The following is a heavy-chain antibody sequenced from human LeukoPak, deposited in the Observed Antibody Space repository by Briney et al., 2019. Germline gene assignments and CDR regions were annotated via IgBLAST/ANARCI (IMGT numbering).Heavy chain of an antibody. Sequence: ASVKVSCKASGYTFTSYGISWVRQAPGQGLERMGCISAYNGNTNYAQKLQGRVTMTTDTSTSTAYMELRSLRSDDTAVYYCAREGSIVGALNAFDIWGQGTMVTVSS. J-gene: IGHJ3*02. CDR3: AREGSIVGALNAFDI. D-gene: IGHD1-26*01. CDR1: GYTFTSYG. V-gene: IGHV1-18*01. CDR2: ISAYNGNT.